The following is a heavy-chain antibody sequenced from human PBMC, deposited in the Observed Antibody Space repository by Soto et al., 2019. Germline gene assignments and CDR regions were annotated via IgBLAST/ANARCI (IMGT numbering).Heavy chain of an antibody. Sequence: QVQLVESGGGVVQPGRSLRLSCAASGFTFSSYGMHWVRQAPGKGLEWVAVISYDGSNKYYADGVKGRFTISRDNSKNTLYLQTNSLRAEDTAVYYCAKEKRELPVSFDYWGQGTLGTVSS. D-gene: IGHD1-26*01. CDR3: AKEKRELPVSFDY. V-gene: IGHV3-30*18. J-gene: IGHJ4*02. CDR1: GFTFSSYG. CDR2: ISYDGSNK.